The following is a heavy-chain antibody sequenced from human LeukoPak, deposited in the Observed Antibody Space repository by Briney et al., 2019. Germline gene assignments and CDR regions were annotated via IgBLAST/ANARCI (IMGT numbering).Heavy chain of an antibody. Sequence: SETLSLTCAVYGGSFSGYYWSWIRQPPGKGLEWIGEINHSGSTNYNPSLKSRVTISVDTSKNQFSLKLSSVTAADTAVYYCARQAPGITMVRGVTRPGHNWLDPWGQGTLVTVSS. V-gene: IGHV4-34*01. J-gene: IGHJ5*02. CDR3: ARQAPGITMVRGVTRPGHNWLDP. D-gene: IGHD3-10*01. CDR2: INHSGST. CDR1: GGSFSGYY.